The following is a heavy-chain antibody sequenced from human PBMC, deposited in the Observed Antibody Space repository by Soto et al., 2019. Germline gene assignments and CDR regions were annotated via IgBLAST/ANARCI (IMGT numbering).Heavy chain of an antibody. J-gene: IGHJ3*02. CDR1: GGTFSSYA. V-gene: IGHV1-69*06. D-gene: IGHD2-15*01. Sequence: QVQLVQSGAEVKKPGSSVKVSCKASGGTFSSYAISWVRQAPGQGLEWMGGIIPIFGTANYAQKFQGRVTITADKSTSTAYMELSSLRSEDTAVYYCARRAIVVVAATNAFDIWGQGTMVTVSS. CDR2: IIPIFGTA. CDR3: ARRAIVVVAATNAFDI.